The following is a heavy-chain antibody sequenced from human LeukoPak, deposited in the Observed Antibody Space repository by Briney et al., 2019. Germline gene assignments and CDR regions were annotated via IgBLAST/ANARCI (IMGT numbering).Heavy chain of an antibody. CDR3: ARAYYDILTGTPNGMDV. CDR1: GFSVSNNY. D-gene: IGHD3-9*01. CDR2: ISSSSSYI. V-gene: IGHV3-21*01. J-gene: IGHJ6*02. Sequence: GGSLRLSCAVSGFSVSNNYMNWVRQAPGKGLEWVSSISSSSSYIYYADSVKGRFTISRDNAKNSLYLQMNSLRAEDTAVYYCARAYYDILTGTPNGMDVWGQGTTVTVSS.